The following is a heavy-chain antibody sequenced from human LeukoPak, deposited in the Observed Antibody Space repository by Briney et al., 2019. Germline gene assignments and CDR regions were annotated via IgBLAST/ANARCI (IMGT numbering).Heavy chain of an antibody. J-gene: IGHJ4*02. Sequence: PSETLSLTCTVSGGSISSYYWSWIRQPPGKGPEWIGYIYYSGSTNYNPSLKSRVTISVDTSKNQFSLKLSSVTAADTAVYHCAREAVGNYYDSSGYYPYFDYWGQGTLVTVSS. CDR2: IYYSGST. CDR3: AREAVGNYYDSSGYYPYFDY. CDR1: GGSISSYY. D-gene: IGHD3-22*01. V-gene: IGHV4-59*01.